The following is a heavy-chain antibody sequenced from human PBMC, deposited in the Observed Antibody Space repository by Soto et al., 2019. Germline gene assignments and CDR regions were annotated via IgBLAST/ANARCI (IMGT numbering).Heavy chain of an antibody. CDR1: GYTFTGYY. CDR2: INPNNGDT. J-gene: IGHJ4*02. V-gene: IGHV1-2*02. CDR3: ARHSGYDYVFDY. Sequence: QVQLVQSGAEVKKPGASVKVSCKASGYTFTGYYIHWVRQGPGQGLEWMGWINPNNGDTIYARKLQGRVTMTRDTSTSTAYMEMSSLTFDDTAVYYCARHSGYDYVFDYWGQGTLVTVSS. D-gene: IGHD5-12*01.